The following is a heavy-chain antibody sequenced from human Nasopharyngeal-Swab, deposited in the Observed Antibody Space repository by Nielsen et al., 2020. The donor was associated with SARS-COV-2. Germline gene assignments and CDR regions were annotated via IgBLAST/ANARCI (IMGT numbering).Heavy chain of an antibody. Sequence: WIRQPPGKGLEWVSSISSSSSYIHYADSVKGRFTISRDNAKNSLYLQMNSLRAEDTAVYYCARDKGDFWSGYYKGPYYYYGMDVWGQGTTVTVSS. CDR2: ISSSSSYI. V-gene: IGHV3-21*01. J-gene: IGHJ6*02. CDR3: ARDKGDFWSGYYKGPYYYYGMDV. D-gene: IGHD3-3*01.